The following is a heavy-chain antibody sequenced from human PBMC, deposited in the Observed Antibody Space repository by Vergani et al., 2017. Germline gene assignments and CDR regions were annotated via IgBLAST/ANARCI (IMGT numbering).Heavy chain of an antibody. CDR2: IIPILGIA. Sequence: QVQLVQSGAEVKKPGSSVKVSCKASGGTFSSYAISWVRQAPGQGLEWMGRIIPILGIANYAQKFQGRVTITADKSTSTAYMELSSLRSEDTAVYYCARDGAVVVVITTYYYYGMDVWGQGTTVTVSS. CDR3: ARDGAVVVVITTYYYYGMDV. D-gene: IGHD3-22*01. V-gene: IGHV1-69*04. CDR1: GGTFSSYA. J-gene: IGHJ6*02.